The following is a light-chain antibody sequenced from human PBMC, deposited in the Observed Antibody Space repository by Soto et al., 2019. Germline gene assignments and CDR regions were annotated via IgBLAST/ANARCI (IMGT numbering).Light chain of an antibody. V-gene: IGKV1-27*01. J-gene: IGKJ5*01. CDR2: AAS. CDR1: QDIVNF. CDR3: QPYNNWPSTS. Sequence: DIQMTQSPSSLSAFVGDRVTITCRASQDIVNFLAWYQQKPGKVPKLLIYAASTLQSGVPSRFSGSGSGTDFTLTISSLQSEDFVFYYCQPYNNWPSTSFGQWTRL.